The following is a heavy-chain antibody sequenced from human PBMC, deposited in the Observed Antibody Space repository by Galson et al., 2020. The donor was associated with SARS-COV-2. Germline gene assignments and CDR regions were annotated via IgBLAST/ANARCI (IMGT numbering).Heavy chain of an antibody. CDR2: IYWNDDK. CDR3: VHRTGRWVSGTASFDY. D-gene: IGHD5-18*01. CDR1: GFSLSTSGGG. J-gene: IGHJ4*02. Sequence: SGPTLVKPTQTLTLTCSFSGFSLSTSGGGVGWIRQPPGKALEWLAIIYWNDDKKYSPSLKSRLTISGDTSKNQVVLTMTNMDPVDTGTYYCVHRTGRWVSGTASFDYWGQGTLVTVSS. V-gene: IGHV2-5*01.